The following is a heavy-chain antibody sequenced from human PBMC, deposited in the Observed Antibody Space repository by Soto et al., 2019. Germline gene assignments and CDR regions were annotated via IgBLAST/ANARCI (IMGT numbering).Heavy chain of an antibody. Sequence: GGSLRLSCAASGFTFSSYVMHWVRQAPGKGLEWVAHISYDGNNKYYADSVKGRFTISRDNFKNTLYLQMSSLRADDTAVYYCARGRVGPSEWYYGLHVWGEGTTVTVSS. D-gene: IGHD3-16*01. CDR3: ARGRVGPSEWYYGLHV. CDR1: GFTFSSYV. V-gene: IGHV3-30-3*01. CDR2: ISYDGNNK. J-gene: IGHJ6*04.